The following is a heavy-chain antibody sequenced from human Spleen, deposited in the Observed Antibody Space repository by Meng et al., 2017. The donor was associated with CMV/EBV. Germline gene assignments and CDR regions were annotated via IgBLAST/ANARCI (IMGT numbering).Heavy chain of an antibody. CDR1: GFTFSSYS. D-gene: IGHD4-17*01. CDR2: ISSNRNYI. V-gene: IGHV3-21*01. J-gene: IGHJ6*02. Sequence: GESLKISCAASGFTFSSYSMNWVRQAPGKGLEWVSSISSNRNYIYYADSVKGRFTISRDNAKNSLYLQMNSLRAEDTAVYYYARELLMTTVTTYYYYYGMDVWGQGTTVTVSS. CDR3: ARELLMTTVTTYYYYYGMDV.